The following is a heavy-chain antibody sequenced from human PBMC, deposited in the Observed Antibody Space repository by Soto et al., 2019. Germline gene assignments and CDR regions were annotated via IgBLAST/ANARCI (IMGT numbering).Heavy chain of an antibody. D-gene: IGHD3-10*01. CDR2: INHSGST. Sequence: QVQLQQWGAGLLKPSETLSLTCAVYGGSFSGYYWSWIRQPPGNGLEWIGEINHSGSTNYNPSLKSRVTISVDTSKNQFSLKLSSVIGGDTAVYYCAGSSMSYYYYYMDVWGKGTTVTVSS. J-gene: IGHJ6*03. CDR3: AGSSMSYYYYYMDV. V-gene: IGHV4-34*01. CDR1: GGSFSGYY.